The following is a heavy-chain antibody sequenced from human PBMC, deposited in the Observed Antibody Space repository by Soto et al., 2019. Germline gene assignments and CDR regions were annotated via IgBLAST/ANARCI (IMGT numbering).Heavy chain of an antibody. CDR1: GFTFTSYS. V-gene: IGHV3-33*08. D-gene: IGHD6-13*01. J-gene: IGHJ4*02. CDR3: VFGSWNQYFFDH. CDR2: FWYDASSQ. Sequence: PGGSLRLSCPTSGFTFTSYSMHWVRQAPGKGLEWVATFWYDASSQTYADSVKGRFTISRDPSRGTVYLLMDSLRTDDTAVYYCVFGSWNQYFFDHWGQESVVTVSS.